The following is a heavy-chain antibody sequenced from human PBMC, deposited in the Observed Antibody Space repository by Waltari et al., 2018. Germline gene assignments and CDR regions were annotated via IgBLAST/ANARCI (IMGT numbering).Heavy chain of an antibody. J-gene: IGHJ4*02. V-gene: IGHV3-48*04. D-gene: IGHD5-12*01. CDR1: GFTFSSDS. CDR2: ISSSSSTI. CDR3: AREGGRIVATLRFDY. Sequence: EVQLVESGGGLVQPGGSLRLSCAASGFTFSSDSMNWVRQAPGKGLEWVSYISSSSSTIYYADSVKGRFTISRDNAKNSLYLQMNSLRAEDTAVYYCAREGGRIVATLRFDYWGQGTLVTVSS.